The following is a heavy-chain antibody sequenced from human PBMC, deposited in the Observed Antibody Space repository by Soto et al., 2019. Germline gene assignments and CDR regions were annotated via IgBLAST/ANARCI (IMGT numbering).Heavy chain of an antibody. CDR3: ARITHYDILTGYYGYFDY. D-gene: IGHD3-9*01. V-gene: IGHV2-26*01. Sequence: KESGPVLVKPTETLTLTCTVSGFSLSNARMGVSWIRQPPGKALEWLAHIFSNDEKSYSTSLKSRLTISKDTSKSQVVLTMTNMDPVDTATYYCARITHYDILTGYYGYFDYWGQGTLVTVSS. CDR2: IFSNDEK. J-gene: IGHJ4*02. CDR1: GFSLSNARMG.